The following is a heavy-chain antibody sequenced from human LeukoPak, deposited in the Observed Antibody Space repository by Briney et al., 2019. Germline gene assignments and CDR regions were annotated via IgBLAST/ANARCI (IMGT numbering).Heavy chain of an antibody. J-gene: IGHJ5*02. CDR3: ARVVQQSWFDP. Sequence: SETLSLTCTVSGGSISSYYWSWIRQPPGKGLEWIGYIYYSGSTNYNPSLKSRVTISVDTSKNQFPLKLSSVTAADTAVYYCARVVQQSWFDPWGQGTLVTVSS. CDR1: GGSISSYY. D-gene: IGHD6-13*01. V-gene: IGHV4-59*01. CDR2: IYYSGST.